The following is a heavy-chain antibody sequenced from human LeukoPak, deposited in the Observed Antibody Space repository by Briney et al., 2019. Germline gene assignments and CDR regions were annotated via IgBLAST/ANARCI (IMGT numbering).Heavy chain of an antibody. J-gene: IGHJ5*02. CDR1: GFTFRSYW. CDR2: IHPDGSVT. CDR3: ARDIGYGALDL. V-gene: IGHV3-7*01. Sequence: GGSLRLSCAASGFTFRSYWMSWVCQAPGKGLEWVAIIHPDGSVTRYGDSVKGRFTISRDNAENSLYLRMNSLRVEDTAVFYCARDIGYGALDLWGHGTLVTVPS. D-gene: IGHD4/OR15-4a*01.